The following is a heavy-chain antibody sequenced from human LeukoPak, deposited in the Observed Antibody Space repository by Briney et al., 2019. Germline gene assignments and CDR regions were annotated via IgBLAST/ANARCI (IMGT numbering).Heavy chain of an antibody. V-gene: IGHV7-4-1*02. CDR1: GYTFSTYP. Sequence: ASVKVSCKASGYTFSTYPMNRVRQAPGQGLEWMGWINTNTGSPTYAQGLTGRFVSSLDTSVSTAFLQINSLKAEDTALYYCVRGIDTTGYFNYWGQGTLVTVSS. CDR2: INTNTGSP. CDR3: VRGIDTTGYFNY. D-gene: IGHD3-22*01. J-gene: IGHJ4*02.